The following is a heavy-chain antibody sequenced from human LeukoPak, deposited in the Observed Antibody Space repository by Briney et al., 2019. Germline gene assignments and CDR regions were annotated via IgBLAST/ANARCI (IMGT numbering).Heavy chain of an antibody. Sequence: GGSLRLSCAASGFTFSDYYMSWIRQAPGKGLEWVSYISSSGSTIYYADSVEGRFTISRDNAKNSLYLQMNSLRAEDTAVYYCARVILTGSYGMDVWGQGTTVTVSS. CDR2: ISSSGSTI. J-gene: IGHJ6*02. V-gene: IGHV3-11*01. CDR1: GFTFSDYY. CDR3: ARVILTGSYGMDV. D-gene: IGHD3-9*01.